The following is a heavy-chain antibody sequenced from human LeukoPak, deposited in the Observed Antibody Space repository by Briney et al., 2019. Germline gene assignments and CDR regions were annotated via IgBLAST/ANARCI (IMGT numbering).Heavy chain of an antibody. Sequence: SVKVSCKASGGTFSSYAISWMRQAPGQGLEWMGRIIPIFGTANYAQKFQGRVTITTDESTSTAYMELSSLRSEDTAVYYCARESYYYDSSGYPRKFDYWGQGTLVTVSS. J-gene: IGHJ4*02. D-gene: IGHD3-22*01. CDR1: GGTFSSYA. V-gene: IGHV1-69*05. CDR2: IIPIFGTA. CDR3: ARESYYYDSSGYPRKFDY.